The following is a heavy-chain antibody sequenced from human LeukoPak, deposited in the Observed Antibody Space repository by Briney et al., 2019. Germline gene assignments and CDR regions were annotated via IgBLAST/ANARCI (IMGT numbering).Heavy chain of an antibody. CDR3: VSTGPGRYLDY. V-gene: IGHV4-39*01. J-gene: IGHJ4*02. CDR2: IYYGGST. CDR1: GGSISSSSYY. Sequence: TSETLSLTCTVSGGSISSSSYYWGWIRQPPGKGLEWIGSIYYGGSTYYNPSLKSRVTISVDTSKNQFSLKLSSVTAADTAVYYCVSTGPGRYLDYWGQGTLVTVSS.